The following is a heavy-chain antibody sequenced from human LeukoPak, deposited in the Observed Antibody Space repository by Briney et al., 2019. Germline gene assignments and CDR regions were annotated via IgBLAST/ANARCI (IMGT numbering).Heavy chain of an antibody. V-gene: IGHV3-23*01. D-gene: IGHD3-10*01. J-gene: IGHJ4*02. Sequence: GGSLRLSCAASGFTFSSYAMTWVRQAPGKGLQWVSTLSGSGGSAYYTDSVKGRFTISRDNSKNTLYLQMNSLRAEDTAIYYCAKRAFGENFFDFWGQGTLVTVSS. CDR3: AKRAFGENFFDF. CDR2: LSGSGGSA. CDR1: GFTFSSYA.